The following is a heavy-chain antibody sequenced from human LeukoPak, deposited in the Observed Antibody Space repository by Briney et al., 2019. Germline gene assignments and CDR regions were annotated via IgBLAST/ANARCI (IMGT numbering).Heavy chain of an antibody. CDR1: GGTFSSYA. Sequence: SVKVSCKASGGTFSSYAISWVRQAPGQGLEWMGGIIPIFGTANYAQKCQGRVTITTDESTSTAYMELSSLRSEDTAVYYCARGRCSSTSCYSHYYYYMDVWGKGTTVTVSS. CDR3: ARGRCSSTSCYSHYYYYMDV. CDR2: IIPIFGTA. V-gene: IGHV1-69*05. J-gene: IGHJ6*03. D-gene: IGHD2-2*02.